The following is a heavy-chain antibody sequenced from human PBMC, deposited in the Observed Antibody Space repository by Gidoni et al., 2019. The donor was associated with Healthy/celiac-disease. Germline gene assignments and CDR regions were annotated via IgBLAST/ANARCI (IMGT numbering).Heavy chain of an antibody. CDR2: INHSGST. D-gene: IGHD5-12*01. CDR3: ARGRIDRMATITDY. CDR1: GGSFSGYY. Sequence: QVQLQQWGAGLLKPSETLSLTCAVYGGSFSGYYWSWIRPPTGKGLEWIGEINHSGSTNYNPSLKSRVTISVDTSKNQFSLKLSSVTAADTAVYYCARGRIDRMATITDYWGQGTLVTVSS. V-gene: IGHV4-34*01. J-gene: IGHJ4*02.